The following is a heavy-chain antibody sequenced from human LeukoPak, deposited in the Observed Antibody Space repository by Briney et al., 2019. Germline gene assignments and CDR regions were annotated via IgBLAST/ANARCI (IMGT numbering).Heavy chain of an antibody. V-gene: IGHV4-59*01. CDR1: GGSISIFY. CDR3: SSSVFGNPWFDP. Sequence: SETLSLTCTVSGGSISIFYWSWLRQPPGKGLEWIGYIFHSGNTNYNPSLKSRVTISVNSSKDQFSLKLSSLTAADTAVYYCSSSVFGNPWFDPWGQGTLVTVSS. D-gene: IGHD3-16*01. CDR2: IFHSGNT. J-gene: IGHJ5*02.